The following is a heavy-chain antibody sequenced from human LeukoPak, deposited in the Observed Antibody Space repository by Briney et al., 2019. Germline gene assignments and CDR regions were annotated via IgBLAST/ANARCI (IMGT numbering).Heavy chain of an antibody. CDR2: IDTSGSTI. D-gene: IGHD3-10*01. Sequence: GGSLRLSCAASGFVFRNYAIHWVRPAPGKGLEWYSYIDTSGSTIYYADSVKGRFTIYRDNAKNSLYLQMNSLRDEDTAVYYCARILELTLDYWGQGALVTVSS. V-gene: IGHV3-48*02. J-gene: IGHJ4*02. CDR1: GFVFRNYA. CDR3: ARILELTLDY.